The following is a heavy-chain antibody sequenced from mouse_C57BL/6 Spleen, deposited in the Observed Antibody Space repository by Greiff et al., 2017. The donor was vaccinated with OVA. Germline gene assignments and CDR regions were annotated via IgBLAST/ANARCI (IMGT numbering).Heavy chain of an antibody. D-gene: IGHD2-1*01. CDR1: GYTFTSYW. CDR2: IDPSDSYT. J-gene: IGHJ4*01. CDR3: AKRGYSGTRDY. V-gene: IGHV1-69*01. Sequence: QVQLQQPGAELVMPGASVKLSCKASGYTFTSYWMHWVKQRPGQGLEWIGEIDPSDSYTNYNQKFKGKSTLTVDKSSSTAYMQLSSLTSEDSAVYYCAKRGYSGTRDYWGQGTSVTVSS.